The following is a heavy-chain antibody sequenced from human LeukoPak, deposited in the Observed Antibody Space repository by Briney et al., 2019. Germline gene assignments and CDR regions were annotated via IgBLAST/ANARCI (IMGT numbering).Heavy chain of an antibody. CDR1: GGSFSGYY. J-gene: IGHJ6*02. CDR2: INHSGST. CDR3: ARGVTMVRGVIIPYYYYGMDV. V-gene: IGHV4-34*01. Sequence: SETLSLTCAVYGGSFSGYYWSWIRQPPGKGLEWIGEINHSGSTNYNPSLRSRVTISVDTSKNQFSLKLSSVTAADTAVYYCARGVTMVRGVIIPYYYYGMDVWGQGTTVTVSS. D-gene: IGHD3-10*01.